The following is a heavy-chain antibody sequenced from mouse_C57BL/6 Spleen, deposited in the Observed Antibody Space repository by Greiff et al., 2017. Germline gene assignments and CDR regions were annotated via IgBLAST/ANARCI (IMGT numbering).Heavy chain of an antibody. J-gene: IGHJ1*03. Sequence: QVQLQQSGPELVKPGASVKISCKASGYAFSSSWMNWVKQRPGKGLEWIGRIYPGDGDTNYNGKFKGKATLTADKSSSTAYMQLSSLTSEDSAVYFCARRRGERYFDVWGTGTTVTVSS. CDR3: ARRRGERYFDV. CDR2: IYPGDGDT. CDR1: GYAFSSSW. V-gene: IGHV1-82*01.